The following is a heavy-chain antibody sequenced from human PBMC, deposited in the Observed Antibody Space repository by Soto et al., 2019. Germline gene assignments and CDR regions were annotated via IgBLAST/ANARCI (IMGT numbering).Heavy chain of an antibody. V-gene: IGHV5-51*01. D-gene: IGHD1-26*01. J-gene: IGHJ2*01. CDR3: ARSLVGVPSWYFDV. CDR1: GYSFTTYW. CDR2: IYPGDSDT. Sequence: GEFLKISCKGSGYSFTTYWIGWVRQLPGKGVEWMGIIYPGDSDTTYSPSFQGQVTISVDKSTSTAYLQWSSLKASDTAMYYCARSLVGVPSWYFDVWGRGILVTVSS.